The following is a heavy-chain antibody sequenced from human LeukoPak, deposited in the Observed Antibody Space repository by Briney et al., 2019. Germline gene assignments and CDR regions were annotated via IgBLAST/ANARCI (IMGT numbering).Heavy chain of an antibody. CDR1: GYSFTSYW. Sequence: GESLKISCKGSGYSFTSYWISWVRQMPGKGLEWMGRIDPSDSYTNYSPSFQGHVTISADKSISTAYLQWSSLKASDTAMYYCARLDPYDILTGYYSRGMDVWGQGTTVTVSS. D-gene: IGHD3-9*01. J-gene: IGHJ6*02. CDR3: ARLDPYDILTGYYSRGMDV. CDR2: IDPSDSYT. V-gene: IGHV5-10-1*01.